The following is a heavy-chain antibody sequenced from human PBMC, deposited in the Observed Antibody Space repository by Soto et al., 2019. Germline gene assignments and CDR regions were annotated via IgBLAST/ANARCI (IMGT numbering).Heavy chain of an antibody. Sequence: PGGSLRLSCAASGFTFSDYYMSWIRQAPGKGLEWVSYISSSGSTTYYADSVKGRFTISRDNAKNSLYLQMNSLRAEDTAVYYCARAAYYDFWSGYSLPDAFDIWGQGTMVTVSS. CDR1: GFTFSDYY. CDR2: ISSSGSTT. J-gene: IGHJ3*02. D-gene: IGHD3-3*01. CDR3: ARAAYYDFWSGYSLPDAFDI. V-gene: IGHV3-11*01.